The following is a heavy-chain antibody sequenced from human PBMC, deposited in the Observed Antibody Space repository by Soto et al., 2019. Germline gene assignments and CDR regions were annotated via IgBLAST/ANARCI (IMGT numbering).Heavy chain of an antibody. D-gene: IGHD3-9*01. J-gene: IGHJ4*02. CDR1: GYTFSAYY. Sequence: GASVKVSCKASGYTFSAYYIHWVRQAPGQGPGQGPEWMGRINPNSGGTDFAQKFRGRVTLTRDTSISTAYMDLSGLTSDDTAVYYCARQYYDLLTGDNRGAVVYWGQGTLVTVSS. CDR2: INPNSGGT. CDR3: ARQYYDLLTGDNRGAVVY. V-gene: IGHV1-2*06.